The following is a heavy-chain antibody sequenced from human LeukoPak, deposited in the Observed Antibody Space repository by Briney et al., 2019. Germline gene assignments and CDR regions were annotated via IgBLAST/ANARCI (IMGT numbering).Heavy chain of an antibody. V-gene: IGHV3-21*01. D-gene: IGHD6-19*01. CDR3: ARDKYSSGSFDY. CDR1: GFTFSSYS. CDR2: ISSSSSYI. Sequence: GGSLRLSCAASGFTFSSYSTNWVRQAPGKGLEWVSSISSSSSYIYYADSVKGRFTISRDNAKNSLYLQMNSLRAEDTAVYYCARDKYSSGSFDYWGQGTLVTVSS. J-gene: IGHJ4*02.